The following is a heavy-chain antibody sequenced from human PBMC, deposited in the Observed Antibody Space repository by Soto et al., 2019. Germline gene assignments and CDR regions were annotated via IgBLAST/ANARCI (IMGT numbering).Heavy chain of an antibody. Sequence: EVQLVESGGGLIQPGGSLRLSCAASGFTFSSNDMNWVRQAPGKGLEWVSLIYSGGSTYYADSVKGRFTISRDNSKNTWYLQMSRLRAEATAVYYCATRPLLPGAPWGQGTMVTVSS. V-gene: IGHV3-53*01. J-gene: IGHJ3*01. D-gene: IGHD3-22*01. CDR2: IYSGGST. CDR3: ATRPLLPGAP. CDR1: GFTFSSND.